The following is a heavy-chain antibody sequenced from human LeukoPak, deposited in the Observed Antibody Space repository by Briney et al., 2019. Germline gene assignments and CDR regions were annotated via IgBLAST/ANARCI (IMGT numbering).Heavy chain of an antibody. Sequence: PGGSLRLSCAASGFSFSKAWMSWVRQAPGKGLEWVGRIKGISDGGTTDYAAPVKGRFTISRDDSKNTLYLQMNSLKTEDTAVYLCSTVGGAVAFDYWGQGTLVTVSS. D-gene: IGHD6-19*01. CDR3: STVGGAVAFDY. V-gene: IGHV3-15*01. CDR2: IKGISDGGTT. J-gene: IGHJ4*02. CDR1: GFSFSKAW.